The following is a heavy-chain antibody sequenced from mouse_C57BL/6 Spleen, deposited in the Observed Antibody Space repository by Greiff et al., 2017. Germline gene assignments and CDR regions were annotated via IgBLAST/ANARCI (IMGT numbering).Heavy chain of an antibody. V-gene: IGHV1-72*01. CDR1: GYTFTSYW. Sequence: QVQLQQPGAELVKPGASVKLSCKASGYTFTSYWMHWVKQRPGRGLEWIGRIDPNSGGTKYNEKFKSKATLTVDKPSSTASMQRSSLTSEDSAVYYCARDHYYAMDYWGQGTSVTVSS. CDR2: IDPNSGGT. CDR3: ARDHYYAMDY. J-gene: IGHJ4*01.